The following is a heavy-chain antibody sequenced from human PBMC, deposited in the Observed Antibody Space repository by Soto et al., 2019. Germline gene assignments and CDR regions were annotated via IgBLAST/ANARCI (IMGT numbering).Heavy chain of an antibody. Sequence: QVQLVESGGGVVQPGSSLRRSCAASGFTFSSYGLHWVGQAPGKGLAWVAVISYDGSNKYYADSVKGRFTISRDNSKNTLYLQMNSLVASDTAVYYCACGRKVYDYWGKGTLVTVSS. J-gene: IGHJ4*02. CDR2: ISYDGSNK. CDR3: ACGRKVYDY. CDR1: GFTFSSYG. V-gene: IGHV3-30*03.